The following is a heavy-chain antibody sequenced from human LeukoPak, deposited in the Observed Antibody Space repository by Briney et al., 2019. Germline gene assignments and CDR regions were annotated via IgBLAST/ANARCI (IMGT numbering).Heavy chain of an antibody. CDR2: IIPILGIA. V-gene: IGHV1-69*04. D-gene: IGHD5-24*01. CDR3: GRAKGRDGYNWTFDY. Sequence: ASVKVSCKASGGTFSSYAISWVRQAPGQGLEWMGRIIPILGIANYAQKFQGRVTITADKSTSTAYMELSSLRSEDTAVYYCGRAKGRDGYNWTFDYWGQGTLVTVSS. CDR1: GGTFSSYA. J-gene: IGHJ4*02.